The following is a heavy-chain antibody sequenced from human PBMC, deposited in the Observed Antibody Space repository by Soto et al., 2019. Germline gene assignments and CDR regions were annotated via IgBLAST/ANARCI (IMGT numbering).Heavy chain of an antibody. J-gene: IGHJ6*03. CDR2: IYQSGST. CDR3: ARSIFNSSGYYIALGRMDV. V-gene: IGHV4-30-2*01. Sequence: SETLSLTCAVSGGSSSSSGYSWSWIRQPPGKGLEWIGHIYQSGSTYYNPSLKSRVTISVDTSKNQFSLKLSSVTAADTAVYYCARSIFNSSGYYIALGRMDVWGKGTTVTVSS. D-gene: IGHD3-3*01. CDR1: GGSSSSSGYS.